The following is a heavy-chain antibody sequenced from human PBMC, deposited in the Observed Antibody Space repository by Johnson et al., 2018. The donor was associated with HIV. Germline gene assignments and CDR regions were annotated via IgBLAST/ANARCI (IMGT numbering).Heavy chain of an antibody. J-gene: IGHJ3*02. Sequence: QVLLVESGGGVVQPGGSLRLSCAASGFTFSSYGMHWVRQAPGKGLAWVAVISYDGSNKYYAASVKGQFTISRDNSKNTRYLQMNSLKIEDTAVYYCATLGVVIATRDAFDIWSQGTMVTVSS. CDR2: ISYDGSNK. D-gene: IGHD2-21*01. CDR1: GFTFSSYG. V-gene: IGHV3-30*19. CDR3: ATLGVVIATRDAFDI.